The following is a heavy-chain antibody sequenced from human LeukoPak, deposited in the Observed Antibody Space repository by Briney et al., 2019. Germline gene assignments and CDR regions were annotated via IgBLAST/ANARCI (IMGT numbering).Heavy chain of an antibody. D-gene: IGHD4-17*01. CDR3: ARDDYGDDADDAFDI. V-gene: IGHV3-48*03. CDR2: ISSSSSTI. CDR1: GYTFRRYE. Sequence: TGGSLRLSCAASGYTFRRYEMKSGCEAPGKGVERVSYISSSSSTIYYADSVKGRFTISRDNAKNSLYLQMNSLRAEDTAVYYCARDDYGDDADDAFDIWGQGTMVTVSS. J-gene: IGHJ3*02.